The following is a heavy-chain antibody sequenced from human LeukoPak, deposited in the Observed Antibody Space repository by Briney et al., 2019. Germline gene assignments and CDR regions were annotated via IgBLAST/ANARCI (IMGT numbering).Heavy chain of an antibody. CDR3: AKGLAAESYYFDY. CDR1: GFTFDDYA. D-gene: IGHD3-16*01. V-gene: IGHV3-9*03. J-gene: IGHJ4*02. CDR2: ISWNSGSI. Sequence: GGSLRLSCAASGFTFDDYAMHWVRQAPGKGLEWVSGISWNSGSIGYADSVKGRFTISRDNAKNSLYLQMNSLRAEDMALYYCAKGLAAESYYFDYWGQGTLVTVSS.